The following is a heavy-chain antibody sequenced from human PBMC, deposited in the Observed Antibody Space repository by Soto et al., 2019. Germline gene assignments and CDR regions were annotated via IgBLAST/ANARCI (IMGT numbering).Heavy chain of an antibody. V-gene: IGHV1-69*06. CDR2: IIPIFGTA. CDR1: GGTFSSYA. CDR3: ARGGGTDYDGSGRGAHGYGMDV. Sequence: QVQLVQSGAEVKKPGSSVKVSCKASGGTFSSYAISWVRQAPGQGLEWMGGIIPIFGTANYAQKFQGRVTITADKATGRAYMELSSLGWEETAVYYCARGGGTDYDGSGRGAHGYGMDVWGQGTTVTVSS. J-gene: IGHJ6*02. D-gene: IGHD3-10*01.